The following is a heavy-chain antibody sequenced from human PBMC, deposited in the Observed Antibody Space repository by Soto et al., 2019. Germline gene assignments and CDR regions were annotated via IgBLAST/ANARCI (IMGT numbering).Heavy chain of an antibody. J-gene: IGHJ6*02. Sequence: GESLKISCKGSGYSFTSYWIGWVRQMPGKGLEWMGIIYPGDSDTRYSPSFQGQVTISADKSISTAYLQWSSLKASDTAMYYCATQVLAVAPQNTYYYYGMDVWGQGTTVPVSS. V-gene: IGHV5-51*01. CDR3: ATQVLAVAPQNTYYYYGMDV. CDR2: IYPGDSDT. D-gene: IGHD6-19*01. CDR1: GYSFTSYW.